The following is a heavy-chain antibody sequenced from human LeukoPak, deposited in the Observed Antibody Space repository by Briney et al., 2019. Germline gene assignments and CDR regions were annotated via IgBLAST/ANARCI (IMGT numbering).Heavy chain of an antibody. V-gene: IGHV1-69*13. D-gene: IGHD5-12*01. CDR3: ARGRGYLREFDY. J-gene: IGHJ4*02. Sequence: SVKVSCKASGGTFSSYAISWVRQASGQGLEWMGGIIPIFGTANYAQKFQGRVTITADESTSTAYMELSSLRSEDTAVYYCARGRGYLREFDYWGQGTLVTVSS. CDR1: GGTFSSYA. CDR2: IIPIFGTA.